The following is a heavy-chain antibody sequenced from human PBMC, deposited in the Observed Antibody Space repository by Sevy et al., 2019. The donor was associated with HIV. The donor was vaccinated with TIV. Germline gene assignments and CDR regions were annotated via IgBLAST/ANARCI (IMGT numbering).Heavy chain of an antibody. CDR2: IWYDGSQE. CDR3: ARDSLLPTRTFDI. CDR1: GFIFRSYG. D-gene: IGHD5-12*01. J-gene: IGHJ3*02. V-gene: IGHV3-33*01. Sequence: GGSLRLSCAASGFIFRSYGMHWVRQAPGKGLEWVALIWYDGSQEYYAHSVKGRFTVSRDSSKNTLYLLMNSLRAEDTAVYYCARDSLLPTRTFDIWGQGTMVTVSS.